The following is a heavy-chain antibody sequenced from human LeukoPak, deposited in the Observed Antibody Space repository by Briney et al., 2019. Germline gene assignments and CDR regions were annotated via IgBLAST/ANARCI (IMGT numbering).Heavy chain of an antibody. D-gene: IGHD3-3*01. V-gene: IGHV3-48*04. Sequence: PGGSLRLSCAASGFTFSSYSMNWVRQAPGKGLEWISYINWNGRIIYYADSVKGRFTISRDNTNKSLYLQMNSLRAEDTALYYCARDRRQTTIGVALEPFDIWGQGAVVTVSS. CDR1: GFTFSSYS. CDR3: ARDRRQTTIGVALEPFDI. CDR2: INWNGRII. J-gene: IGHJ3*02.